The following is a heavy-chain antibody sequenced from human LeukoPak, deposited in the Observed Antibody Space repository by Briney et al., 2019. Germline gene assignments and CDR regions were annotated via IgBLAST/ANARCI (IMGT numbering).Heavy chain of an antibody. CDR1: GFTFGNAW. V-gene: IGHV3-15*01. CDR3: TTTVVIAPSDAFDI. J-gene: IGHJ3*02. Sequence: GGSLRLSCAASGFTFGNAWMSWVRQAPGKGLEWVGRIKSKTDGGTTDYAAPVKGRFTISRDDSKNTLYLQMNSLKTEDTAVYYCTTTVVIAPSDAFDIWGQGTMVTVSS. D-gene: IGHD2-21*01. CDR2: IKSKTDGGTT.